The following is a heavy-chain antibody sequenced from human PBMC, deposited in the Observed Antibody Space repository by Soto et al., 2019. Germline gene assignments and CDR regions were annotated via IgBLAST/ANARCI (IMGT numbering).Heavy chain of an antibody. CDR2: IIPIFGIK. V-gene: IGHV1-69*01. D-gene: IGHD1-26*01. J-gene: IGHJ4*02. CDR1: GGTFNTYA. CDR3: AQGAGDH. Sequence: QMQLVQSGAEVKERGSSVKISCKTSGGTFNTYALTWVRQAPGQGLEWIGGIIPIFGIKNVAQRFQGRVTINADESLTTSYMEMTSLRSDDTAVYYCAQGAGDHWGQGTLVTVSS.